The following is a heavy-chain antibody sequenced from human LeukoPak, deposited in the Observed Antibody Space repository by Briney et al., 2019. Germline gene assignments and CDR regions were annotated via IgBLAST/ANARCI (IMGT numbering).Heavy chain of an antibody. D-gene: IGHD1-1*01. CDR3: AKSLLTTATGTGRAFDI. Sequence: GGSLRLSCAASRFRFSTFPMGWVRQAPGKGLEWVSGISAGGETTFCADSVRGRLTISRDNSKNTLYLQMNSLRADDTAVYYCAKSLLTTATGTGRAFDIWGQGTMVTVSS. J-gene: IGHJ3*02. V-gene: IGHV3-23*01. CDR1: RFRFSTFP. CDR2: ISAGGETT.